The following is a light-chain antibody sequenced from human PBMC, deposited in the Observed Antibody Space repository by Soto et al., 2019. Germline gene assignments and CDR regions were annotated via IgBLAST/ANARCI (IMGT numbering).Light chain of an antibody. Sequence: QSALTQPASVSGSPGQSITISCTGTSSDVGGYNFVSWYQQHPGKAPKLIIYEVTNRPAGVSNRFSGSKSGNTASLTISGLQAEDEADYYCSPYTSSDTRVFGTGTKLTVL. CDR2: EVT. J-gene: IGLJ1*01. CDR3: SPYTSSDTRV. CDR1: SSDVGGYNF. V-gene: IGLV2-14*01.